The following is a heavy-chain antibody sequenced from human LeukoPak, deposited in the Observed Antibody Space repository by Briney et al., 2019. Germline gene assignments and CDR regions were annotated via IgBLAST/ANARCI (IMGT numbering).Heavy chain of an antibody. V-gene: IGHV4-4*07. D-gene: IGHD3-22*01. CDR3: ARDAGLTYFDY. CDR2: IYTSGST. Sequence: SETLSLTCTVSGGSISSYYWTWIRQPAGKGLDWIGHIYTSGSTYYNPSLTSRVTMSVDTSKNQFSLKLSSVTAADTAMYYCARDAGLTYFDYWGQGTLVTVSS. CDR1: GGSISSYY. J-gene: IGHJ4*02.